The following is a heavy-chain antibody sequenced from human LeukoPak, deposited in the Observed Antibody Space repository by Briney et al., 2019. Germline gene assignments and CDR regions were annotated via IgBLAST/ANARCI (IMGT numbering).Heavy chain of an antibody. CDR2: ISRSGSTK. J-gene: IGHJ4*02. CDR3: ARGIAAAGRGFDY. CDR1: GFTFSDYN. Sequence: GGSLRLSCAASGFTFSDYNMRWIRQAPGKGLEWVSSISRSGSTKYYADSVKGRFTISRDNAKNSLYLQMNSLRAEDTAVYYCARGIAAAGRGFDYWGQGTLVTVSS. V-gene: IGHV3-11*04. D-gene: IGHD6-13*01.